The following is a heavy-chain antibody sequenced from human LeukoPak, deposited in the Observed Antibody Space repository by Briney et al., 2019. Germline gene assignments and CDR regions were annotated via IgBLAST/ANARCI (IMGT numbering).Heavy chain of an antibody. CDR1: GFTVSSNY. Sequence: PGGSLRLSCAASGFTVSSNYMSWVRQAPGKGLEWVSVIYSGGSTYYADSVKGRFTISRDNSKNTLYLQMNSLRAEDTAAYYCAGDSGGSYYDDAFDIWGQGTMVTVSS. CDR3: AGDSGGSYYDDAFDI. J-gene: IGHJ3*02. V-gene: IGHV3-53*01. D-gene: IGHD1-26*01. CDR2: IYSGGST.